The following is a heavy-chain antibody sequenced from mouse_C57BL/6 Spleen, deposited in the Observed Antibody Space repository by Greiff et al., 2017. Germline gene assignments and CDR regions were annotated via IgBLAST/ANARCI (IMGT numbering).Heavy chain of an antibody. Sequence: VQLQQSGPELVKPGASVKISCKASGYSFTDYNMNWVKQSNGKSLEWIGVINPNYGTISYNQKFKGKATLTVDQSSSTAYMQLNSLTSEDSAFYYCARALRYGSRKDYFDYWGQGTTLTVSS. V-gene: IGHV1-39*01. D-gene: IGHD1-1*01. CDR1: GYSFTDYN. CDR3: ARALRYGSRKDYFDY. J-gene: IGHJ2*01. CDR2: INPNYGTI.